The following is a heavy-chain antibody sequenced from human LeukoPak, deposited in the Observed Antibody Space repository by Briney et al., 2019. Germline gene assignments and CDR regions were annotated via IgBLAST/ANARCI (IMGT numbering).Heavy chain of an antibody. CDR3: ARIEYSSSSRVFGYFDY. Sequence: GGSLRLSCAASGFTFSSYGMHWVRQAPGKGLEWVAVIWYDGSNKYYADSVKGRFTISRDNSKNTPYLQMNSLRAEDTAVYYCARIEYSSSSRVFGYFDYWGQGTLVTVSS. CDR1: GFTFSSYG. V-gene: IGHV3-33*01. J-gene: IGHJ4*02. CDR2: IWYDGSNK. D-gene: IGHD6-6*01.